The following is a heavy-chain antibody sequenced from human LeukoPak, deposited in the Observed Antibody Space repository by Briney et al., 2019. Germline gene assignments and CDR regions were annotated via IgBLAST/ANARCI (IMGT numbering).Heavy chain of an antibody. CDR1: GYTLTSYA. V-gene: IGHV1-3*01. Sequence: ASVKVSCKASGYTLTSYAMHWVRQAPGQRLEWMGWINAGNGNTKYSQKFQGRVTITRDTSASTAYMELSSLRSEDTAVYYCARDRGGNDFWSGYLNWFDPWGQGTLVTVSS. D-gene: IGHD3-3*01. CDR3: ARDRGGNDFWSGYLNWFDP. CDR2: INAGNGNT. J-gene: IGHJ5*02.